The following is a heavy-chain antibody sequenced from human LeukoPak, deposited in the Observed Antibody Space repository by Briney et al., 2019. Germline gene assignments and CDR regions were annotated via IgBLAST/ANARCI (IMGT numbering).Heavy chain of an antibody. CDR3: ARVPYNWNEYYYMDV. J-gene: IGHJ6*03. CDR2: THYSGST. D-gene: IGHD1-1*01. CDR1: GGSISSYY. Sequence: SETLSLTCTVSGGSISSYYWSWLRQPPGKGLEYIGYTHYSGSTNYNPSLKSRVTISLDTSGNQFSLKLSSVTAADTAVYYCARVPYNWNEYYYMDVWGKGTTVTVSS. V-gene: IGHV4-59*01.